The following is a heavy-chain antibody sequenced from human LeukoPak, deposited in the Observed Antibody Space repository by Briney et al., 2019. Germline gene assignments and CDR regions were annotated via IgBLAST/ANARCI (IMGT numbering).Heavy chain of an antibody. CDR3: ARDAGTLGYCSSTSCYADYYYYGMDV. D-gene: IGHD2-2*01. V-gene: IGHV3-21*05. J-gene: IGHJ6*02. CDR1: EFTFSSYS. Sequence: GGSLRLSCAASEFTFSSYSMNWVRQAPGKGLEWVSYISSSSSYTNYADSVKGRFTISRDNAKNSLYLQMNSLRAEDTAVYYCARDAGTLGYCSSTSCYADYYYYGMDVWGQGTTVTVSS. CDR2: ISSSSSYT.